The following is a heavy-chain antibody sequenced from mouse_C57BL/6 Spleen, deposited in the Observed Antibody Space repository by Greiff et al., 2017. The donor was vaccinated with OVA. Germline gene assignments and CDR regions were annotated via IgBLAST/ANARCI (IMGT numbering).Heavy chain of an antibody. J-gene: IGHJ4*01. CDR3: ATSPGGAMDY. V-gene: IGHV1-69*01. CDR2: IDPSDSYT. Sequence: VQLQQPGAELVMPGASVKLSCKASGYTFTSYWMHWVKQRPGQGLEWIGEIDPSDSYTNYNQKFKGKSTLTVDKSSSTAYMQLSSLTSEDSAVYYCATSPGGAMDYWGQGTSVTVSS. CDR1: GYTFTSYW.